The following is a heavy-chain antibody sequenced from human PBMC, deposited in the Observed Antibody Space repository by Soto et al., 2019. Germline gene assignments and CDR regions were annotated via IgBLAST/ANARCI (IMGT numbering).Heavy chain of an antibody. D-gene: IGHD1-26*01. V-gene: IGHV1-18*04. CDR3: ARRVGATYYGMDV. CDR2: ISAYNGIT. CDR1: GYTFTDYG. Sequence: QVQLVQSGAEVKKPGASVKVSCRASGYTFTDYGISWVRQAPGQGLEWMAWISAYNGITNYPQNLQGRLTMTTDTSTSTAYMELRSLRSDDSAVYYCARRVGATYYGMDVWGQGTTVTVSS. J-gene: IGHJ6*02.